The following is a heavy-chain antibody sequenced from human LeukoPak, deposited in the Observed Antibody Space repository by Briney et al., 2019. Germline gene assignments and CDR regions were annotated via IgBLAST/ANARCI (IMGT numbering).Heavy chain of an antibody. V-gene: IGHV4-59*01. D-gene: IGHD2-2*01. CDR2: IYYSGST. CDR1: GGSISSYY. J-gene: IGHJ5*02. Sequence: SETLSLTCSVSGGSISSYYWSWIRQPPGKGLEWIGYIYYSGSTNYNPSLKSRVTISIDTSKNQFSLKLSSVTAADTAVYYCARAGVPAAMIDWFDPWGQGTLVTVSS. CDR3: ARAGVPAAMIDWFDP.